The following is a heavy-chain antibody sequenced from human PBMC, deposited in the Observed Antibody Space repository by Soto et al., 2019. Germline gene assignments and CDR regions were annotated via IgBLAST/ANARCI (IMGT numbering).Heavy chain of an antibody. V-gene: IGHV3-66*01. CDR2: IYSGGST. CDR1: GFTVSSNY. D-gene: IGHD3-10*01. CDR3: ASKVLLWFGEDAFDI. Sequence: GSLRLSCAASGFTVSSNYMSWVRQAPGKGLEWVSVIYSGGSTYYADSVKGRFTISRDNSKNTLYLQMNSLRAEDTAVYYCASKVLLWFGEDAFDIWGQGTMVTVSS. J-gene: IGHJ3*02.